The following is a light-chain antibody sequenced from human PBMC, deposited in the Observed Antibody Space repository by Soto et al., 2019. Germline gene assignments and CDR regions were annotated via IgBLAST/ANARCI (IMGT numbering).Light chain of an antibody. J-gene: IGKJ4*01. Sequence: EIVLTQSPGTLSLSPGERATLSCRASQSVSSSYLAWYQQKPGQAPRLLIYGASSRATGIPDRFSGSGSGTDFPLTISRLEPEDFPLYYCQQYGSSPLTFGGGTKVEIK. CDR3: QQYGSSPLT. CDR2: GAS. CDR1: QSVSSSY. V-gene: IGKV3-20*01.